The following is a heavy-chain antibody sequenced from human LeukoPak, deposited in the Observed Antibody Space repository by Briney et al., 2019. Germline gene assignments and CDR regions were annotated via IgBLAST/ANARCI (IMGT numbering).Heavy chain of an antibody. CDR2: IYSDGST. J-gene: IGHJ4*02. CDR1: GFIVNRNY. Sequence: GGSLRLSCAPSGFIVNRNYMNWVRQVPGKGLEWVSVIYSDGSTHYADSVQGRFIISRDNSKNTVGLRMNDLRTEDTAVYYCARSWDARLNFDYWGQGTLVTVSS. D-gene: IGHD1-26*01. V-gene: IGHV3-66*02. CDR3: ARSWDARLNFDY.